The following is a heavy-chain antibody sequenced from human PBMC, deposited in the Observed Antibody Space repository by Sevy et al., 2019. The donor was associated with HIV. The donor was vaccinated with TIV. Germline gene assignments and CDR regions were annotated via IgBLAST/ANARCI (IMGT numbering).Heavy chain of an antibody. V-gene: IGHV3-23*01. CDR1: GFTFNIYA. D-gene: IGHD3-22*01. CDR2: ISGGGDGT. Sequence: GGSLRLSCAASGFTFNIYAMSWVRQAPGKGLEWLSAISGGGDGTYYTDSVKGRFTISGGNSRNTLYLQMNSLRAEDTAGYYCAKRPYYYYNSDGHLVSSTDEADYWGQGTLVTVSS. CDR3: AKRPYYYYNSDGHLVSSTDEADY. J-gene: IGHJ4*02.